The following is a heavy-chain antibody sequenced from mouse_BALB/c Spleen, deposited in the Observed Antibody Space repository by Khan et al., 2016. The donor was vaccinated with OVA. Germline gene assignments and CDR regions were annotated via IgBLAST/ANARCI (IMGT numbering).Heavy chain of an antibody. CDR3: ARVYWGDFDY. Sequence: EVQLQESGPGLVKPSQSLSLTCTVTGYSITSDYAWNWIRQFPGNKLEWMGYISYSGNTKYNPSLTSRISITRDTSKNQFFLMLNSVTIEDTATYYCARVYWGDFDYWGQGTTLTVSS. D-gene: IGHD1-1*01. V-gene: IGHV3-2*02. J-gene: IGHJ2*01. CDR2: ISYSGNT. CDR1: GYSITSDYA.